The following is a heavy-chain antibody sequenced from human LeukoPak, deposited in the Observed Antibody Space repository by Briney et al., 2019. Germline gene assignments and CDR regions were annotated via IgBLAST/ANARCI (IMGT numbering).Heavy chain of an antibody. CDR2: IIPIFGTA. Sequence: GASVKVSCKASGGTFSSHAISWERQAPVQCLEWMVRIIPIFGTANYAQKFQGRVTITADESTSTAYMELSSLRSEDTAFFFRQKTAYDILTGYLFDYWGQGTLVTVSS. CDR3: QKTAYDILTGYLFDY. CDR1: GGTFSSHA. J-gene: IGHJ4*02. D-gene: IGHD3-9*01. V-gene: IGHV1-69*13.